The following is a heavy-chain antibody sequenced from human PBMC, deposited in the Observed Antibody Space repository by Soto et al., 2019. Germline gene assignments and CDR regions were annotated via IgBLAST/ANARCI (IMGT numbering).Heavy chain of an antibody. J-gene: IGHJ4*02. CDR1: GFTFTSSA. V-gene: IGHV1-58*01. D-gene: IGHD6-19*01. CDR3: AADPETLAVAEFDY. CDR2: IVVGSGNT. Sequence: VKVSCKASGFTFTSSAVQWVRQARGQRLEWIGWIVVGSGNTNYAQKFQERVTITRDMSTSTAYMELSSLRSEDTAVYYCAADPETLAVAEFDYWGQGTLVTVSS.